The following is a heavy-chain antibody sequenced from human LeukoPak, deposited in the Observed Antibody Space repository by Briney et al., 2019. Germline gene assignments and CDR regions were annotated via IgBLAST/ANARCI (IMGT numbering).Heavy chain of an antibody. J-gene: IGHJ4*02. V-gene: IGHV3-23*01. D-gene: IGHD3-22*01. Sequence: GGSLRLSCVASGFTFSSYAMSWVRQAPGKGLEWVSTISGSGASTYYADSVKGRFTISRDNSKNTLYLQMNSLRAEDTTVYYCAKQPGSVVDSSGSLSRHWGQGTLVTVSS. CDR1: GFTFSSYA. CDR3: AKQPGSVVDSSGSLSRH. CDR2: ISGSGAST.